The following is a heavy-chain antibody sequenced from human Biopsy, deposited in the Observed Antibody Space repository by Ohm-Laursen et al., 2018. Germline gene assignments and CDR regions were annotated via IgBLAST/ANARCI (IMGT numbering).Heavy chain of an antibody. Sequence: SDTLSLTCTVSDVSISSYYWNWIRQSPGRGLEWIAYVRYNGDTDYNPSLKSRVTISLDASKNQFSLKLNSVTAADTAVYYCARGDYFDSNGYFWFDPWGQGTLVTVSS. CDR1: DVSISSYY. CDR3: ARGDYFDSNGYFWFDP. J-gene: IGHJ5*02. V-gene: IGHV4-59*12. D-gene: IGHD3-22*01. CDR2: VRYNGDT.